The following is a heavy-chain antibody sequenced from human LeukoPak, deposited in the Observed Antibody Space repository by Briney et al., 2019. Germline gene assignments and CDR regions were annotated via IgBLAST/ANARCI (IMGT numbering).Heavy chain of an antibody. J-gene: IGHJ4*02. CDR1: GGSFSGYY. CDR2: INHSGST. V-gene: IGHV4-34*01. D-gene: IGHD3-10*01. CDR3: ARLRNWFGELRPFDY. Sequence: SETLSLTCAVYGGSFSGYYWSWIRQPPGKGLEWIGEINHSGSTNYNPSLKRRVTISVDTSKNQFSLKLSSVTAADTAVYYCARLRNWFGELRPFDYWGQGTLVTVSS.